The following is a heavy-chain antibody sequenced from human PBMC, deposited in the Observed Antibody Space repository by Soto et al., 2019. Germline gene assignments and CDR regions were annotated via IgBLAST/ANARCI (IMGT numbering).Heavy chain of an antibody. CDR3: ARATTNAYCSSTSCYIVHYGMDV. J-gene: IGHJ6*02. V-gene: IGHV1-2*02. CDR2: INPNSGGT. CDR1: GYTFTGCY. D-gene: IGHD2-2*02. Sequence: ASVKVSCKASGYTFTGCYMHWVRQAPGQGLEWMGWINPNSGGTNYAQKFQGRVTMTRGTSISTAYMELSRLRSDDTAVYYCARATTNAYCSSTSCYIVHYGMDVWGQGTTVTVSS.